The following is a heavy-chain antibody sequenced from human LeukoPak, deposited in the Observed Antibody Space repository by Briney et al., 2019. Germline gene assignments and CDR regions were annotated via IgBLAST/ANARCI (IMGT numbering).Heavy chain of an antibody. J-gene: IGHJ4*02. V-gene: IGHV3-9*01. CDR2: ISWSSVSI. CDR3: AKESPPYSSGWSSLDC. Sequence: GRSLRLSCAASGFTFDEYAMHWVRQAPGKGLEWVSGISWSSVSIGYGDSVNARFPSCRDTAKNSLYMQMKSLRTEDTALYYCAKESPPYSSGWSSLDCWGQGTLVTVSS. D-gene: IGHD6-19*01. CDR1: GFTFDEYA.